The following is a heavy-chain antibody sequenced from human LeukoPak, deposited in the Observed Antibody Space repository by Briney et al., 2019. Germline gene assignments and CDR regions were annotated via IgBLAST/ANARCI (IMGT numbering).Heavy chain of an antibody. CDR2: ISSSSSYI. V-gene: IGHV3-21*01. CDR3: AREYHYGMDV. Sequence: GSLRLFCAASGFTFSKYSMNWVRQAPGKGAEWVSSISSSSSYIYYADSVKGRFTISRDNAKNSLYLQMNSLRAEDTAVYYCAREYHYGMDVWGQGTTVTVSS. J-gene: IGHJ6*02. CDR1: GFTFSKYS.